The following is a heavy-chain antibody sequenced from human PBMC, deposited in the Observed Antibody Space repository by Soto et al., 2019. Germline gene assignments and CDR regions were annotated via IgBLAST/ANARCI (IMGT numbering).Heavy chain of an antibody. Sequence: QVQLVQSGAEVKKPGSSVKVSCKASGGTFSSYAISWVRQAPGQGLEWMGGIMPIFGTANYAQKFQGRVTITGDKSTSTAYMELSSVRSEDTAVYYCARATQGVAAAGIDWFDPWGQGTLVTVSS. CDR2: IMPIFGTA. CDR3: ARATQGVAAAGIDWFDP. V-gene: IGHV1-69*06. CDR1: GGTFSSYA. J-gene: IGHJ5*02. D-gene: IGHD6-13*01.